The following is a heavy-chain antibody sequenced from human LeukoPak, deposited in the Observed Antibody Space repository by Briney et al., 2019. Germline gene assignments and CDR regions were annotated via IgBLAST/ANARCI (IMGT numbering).Heavy chain of an antibody. J-gene: IGHJ4*02. CDR2: ISYDGSNK. Sequence: GGSLRLPCAASGFIFSNYVMHWVRQPPGKGLEWVAVISYDGSNKYYADSVKGRFTISRDNSKNTLYLQMNSLRAEDTAVYYCARGWDRDCTSTSCYIAYNWGQGTLVSVSS. V-gene: IGHV3-30-3*01. D-gene: IGHD2-2*02. CDR3: ARGWDRDCTSTSCYIAYN. CDR1: GFIFSNYV.